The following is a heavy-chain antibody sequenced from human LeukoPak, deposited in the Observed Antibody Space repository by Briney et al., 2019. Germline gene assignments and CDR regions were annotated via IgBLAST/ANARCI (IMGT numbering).Heavy chain of an antibody. D-gene: IGHD6-13*01. Sequence: GASVKVSCKASGDTFTSYDINWVRQATGQGLEWMGWINPNSGGTNYAQKFQGRVTMTRETSISTAYMELSRLRSDDTAVYYWARWDMAAAATGDYWGQGTLVTVSS. J-gene: IGHJ4*02. CDR2: INPNSGGT. CDR1: GDTFTSYD. CDR3: ARWDMAAAATGDY. V-gene: IGHV1-2*02.